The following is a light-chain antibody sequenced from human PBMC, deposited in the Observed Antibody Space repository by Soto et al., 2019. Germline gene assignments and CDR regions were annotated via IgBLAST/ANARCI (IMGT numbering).Light chain of an antibody. CDR2: GAS. J-gene: IGKJ1*01. V-gene: IGKV3-20*01. Sequence: EIGLTQSPGTLSLSPGERGTLSCRASQSLSSSYIAWYQQKPGQAPRLLIYGASSRATGIPDRFSGSGSGTDFTLTISRLEPEDFAVYYCQQYGSSRTFGQGTKVDIK. CDR1: QSLSSSY. CDR3: QQYGSSRT.